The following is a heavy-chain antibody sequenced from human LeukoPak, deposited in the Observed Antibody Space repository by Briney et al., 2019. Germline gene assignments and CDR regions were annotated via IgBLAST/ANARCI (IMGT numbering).Heavy chain of an antibody. D-gene: IGHD6-19*01. Sequence: TSETLSLTCAVYGGSFSGYYWSWIRQPPGKGREWIGEINHSGSTNYNPSLKSRVTISVDTSKNQFSLKLSSVTAADTAVYYCARGPQWLVPNYWGQGTLVTVSS. CDR3: ARGPQWLVPNY. CDR2: INHSGST. J-gene: IGHJ4*02. CDR1: GGSFSGYY. V-gene: IGHV4-34*01.